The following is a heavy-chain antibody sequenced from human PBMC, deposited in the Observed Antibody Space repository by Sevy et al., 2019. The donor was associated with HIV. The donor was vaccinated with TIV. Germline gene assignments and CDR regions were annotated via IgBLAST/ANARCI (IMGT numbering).Heavy chain of an antibody. CDR3: ARHLPTYSSSWYAGARWFDP. J-gene: IGHJ5*02. Sequence: SETLSLTCTVSGGSISSSSYYWGWIRQPPGKGLEWIGSIYYSGSTYYNPSLKSRVTISVDTSKNQFSLKLSSVTAADTAVYYCARHLPTYSSSWYAGARWFDPWGQRTLVTVSS. CDR2: IYYSGST. V-gene: IGHV4-39*01. D-gene: IGHD6-13*01. CDR1: GGSISSSSYY.